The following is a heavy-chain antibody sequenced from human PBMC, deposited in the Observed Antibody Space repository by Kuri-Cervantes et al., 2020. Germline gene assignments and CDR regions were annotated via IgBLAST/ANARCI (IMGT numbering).Heavy chain of an antibody. CDR2: ISGSGGST. Sequence: GESLKISCAASGFTFSSYAMSWVRQAPGKGLEWVSAISGSGGSTYYADSVKGRFTISRDNSKNTLYLQMNSLRAEDTAVYYCAKDGRQQVVPSYYYYGMDVWGQGTTVTVSS. D-gene: IGHD6-6*01. V-gene: IGHV3-23*01. CDR3: AKDGRQQVVPSYYYYGMDV. J-gene: IGHJ6*02. CDR1: GFTFSSYA.